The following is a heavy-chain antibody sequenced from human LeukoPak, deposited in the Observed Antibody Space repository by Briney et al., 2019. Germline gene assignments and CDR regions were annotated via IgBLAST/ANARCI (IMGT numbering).Heavy chain of an antibody. J-gene: IGHJ3*02. CDR2: ISYDGTNE. V-gene: IGHV3-30*18. Sequence: GRSLRLSCAASGFTFSSYDMHWIRQAPGKGLEWVAVISYDGTNEYYVGSVKGRFTISRDNSKNTLYLQMNSLRAEDTAVYYCAKEPAPDYDSSGFDIWGQGTMVTVSS. D-gene: IGHD3-22*01. CDR1: GFTFSSYD. CDR3: AKEPAPDYDSSGFDI.